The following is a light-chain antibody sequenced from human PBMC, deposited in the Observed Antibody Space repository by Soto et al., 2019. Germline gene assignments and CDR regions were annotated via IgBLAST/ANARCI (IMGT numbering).Light chain of an antibody. V-gene: IGLV1-47*01. CDR1: SSNIGSTS. Sequence: QSVLIQPPSASGTPGQKVTISCSGSSSNIGSTSVYWYQQLPGTAPTLLIYKNNQRPSGVTDRFSGSKSGSSASLAISGLRSEDEADYYCAVWDDRLRVVFGGGTKLTVL. CDR3: AVWDDRLRVV. CDR2: KNN. J-gene: IGLJ3*02.